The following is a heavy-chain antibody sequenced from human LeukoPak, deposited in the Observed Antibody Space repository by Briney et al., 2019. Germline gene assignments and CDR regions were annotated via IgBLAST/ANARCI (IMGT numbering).Heavy chain of an antibody. Sequence: PSETLSLTCTVSGGSISSYYWSWIRQPPGKGLEWIGYIYYSGSTNYNPSLKSRVTISVDTSKNQFSLKLSSVTAADTAVYYCARDPSSGSYYGYFDYWGQGTLVTVSS. V-gene: IGHV4-59*12. CDR2: IYYSGST. J-gene: IGHJ4*02. CDR3: ARDPSSGSYYGYFDY. CDR1: GGSISSYY. D-gene: IGHD1-26*01.